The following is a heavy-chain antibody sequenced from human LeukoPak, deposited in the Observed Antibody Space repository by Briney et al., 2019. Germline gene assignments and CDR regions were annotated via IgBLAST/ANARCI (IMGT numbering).Heavy chain of an antibody. D-gene: IGHD2-2*01. Sequence: PGGSLRLSCAASGFTFSSYNMNWVRQAPGKGLEWVSAISGSGGSTYYADSVKGRFTISRDNSKNTLYLQMNSLRAEDTAVYYCAKIVVVPAAMTGYYYYMDVWGKGTTVTVSS. J-gene: IGHJ6*03. CDR1: GFTFSSYN. CDR3: AKIVVVPAAMTGYYYYMDV. V-gene: IGHV3-23*01. CDR2: ISGSGGST.